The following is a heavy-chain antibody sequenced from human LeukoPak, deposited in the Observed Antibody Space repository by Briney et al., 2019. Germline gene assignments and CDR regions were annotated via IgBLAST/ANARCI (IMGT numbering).Heavy chain of an antibody. CDR3: AKTMVRGVIITNFDY. CDR1: GFTFSSYS. J-gene: IGHJ4*02. D-gene: IGHD3-10*01. CDR2: ISGSGGST. Sequence: GGSLRLSCAASGFTFSSYSMSWVRQAPGKGLEWVSAISGSGGSTYYADSVKGRFTISRDNSKNTLYLQMNSLRAEDTAVYYCAKTMVRGVIITNFDYWGQGTLVTVSS. V-gene: IGHV3-23*01.